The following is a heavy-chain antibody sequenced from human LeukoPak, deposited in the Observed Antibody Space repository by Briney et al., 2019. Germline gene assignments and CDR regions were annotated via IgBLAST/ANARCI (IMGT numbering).Heavy chain of an antibody. CDR1: GYTFTNYG. CDR2: ISAYNGYT. Sequence: ASVKVSCKASGYTFTNYGVSWVRQAPGQGLEWMGWISAYNGYTNYAQKFQFRVTMTTDTSTSTAYMELRGLTSDDTAVYYCARDRVVVAATLDYWGQGTLVTVSS. V-gene: IGHV1-18*01. D-gene: IGHD2-15*01. J-gene: IGHJ4*02. CDR3: ARDRVVVAATLDY.